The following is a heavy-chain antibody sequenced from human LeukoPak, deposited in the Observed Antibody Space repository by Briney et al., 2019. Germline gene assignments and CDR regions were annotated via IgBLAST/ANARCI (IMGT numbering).Heavy chain of an antibody. CDR3: ARDHCSGGSCYLPAGWFDP. V-gene: IGHV4-31*03. D-gene: IGHD2-15*01. CDR2: IYYSGTT. CDR1: GGSISSGGYY. Sequence: SETLSLTSTVSGGSISSGGYYWSWIRQHPGKGLEWIGYIYYSGTTYYNPSLKSRVTISVDTPKNQCSLKLSSVTAADTAVYYCARDHCSGGSCYLPAGWFDPWGQGTLVTVSS. J-gene: IGHJ5*02.